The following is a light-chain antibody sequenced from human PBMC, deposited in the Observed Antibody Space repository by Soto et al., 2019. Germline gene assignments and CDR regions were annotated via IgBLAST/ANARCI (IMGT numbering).Light chain of an antibody. CDR3: QQNNRGPVT. CDR2: GAS. J-gene: IGKJ1*01. Sequence: EIVMTQSPATLSVSPGERATLSCRASQTITSNLAWYQRKPGQAPRLLIYGASTRATGIPTRFSGSGSGTEFTLTISSLQSEDCAVDYCQQNNRGPVTFGQGTKVEIK. CDR1: QTITSN. V-gene: IGKV3-15*01.